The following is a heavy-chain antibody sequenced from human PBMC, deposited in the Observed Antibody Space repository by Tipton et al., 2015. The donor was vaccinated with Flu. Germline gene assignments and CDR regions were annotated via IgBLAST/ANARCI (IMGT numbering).Heavy chain of an antibody. J-gene: IGHJ5*02. D-gene: IGHD3-3*01. CDR2: IYPGDSDT. V-gene: IGHV5-51*03. Sequence: QLVQSGAEVKKPGESLKISCKGSGYSFTSYWIGGVRQMPGKGLEWMGIIYPGDSDTRYSPSFQGQVTISADKSISTAYLQWSSLKASDTAMYYCARRWFWSGYYTGPGGDWFDPWGQGTLVTVSS. CDR3: ARRWFWSGYYTGPGGDWFDP. CDR1: GYSFTSYW.